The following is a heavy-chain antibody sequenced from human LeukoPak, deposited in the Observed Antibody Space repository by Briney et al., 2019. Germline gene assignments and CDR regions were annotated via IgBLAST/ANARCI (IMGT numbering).Heavy chain of an antibody. V-gene: IGHV1-58*02. CDR1: GFTFTSSA. Sequence: ASVKVSCKASGFTFTSSAMQWVRQARGQRLEWIGWIVVGSGNTNYAQKFQERVTITRDMSTSTAHMELSSLRSEDTAVYYCAAGQVYRSSTSCYKGYYYYYMDVWGKGTTVTVSS. CDR2: IVVGSGNT. J-gene: IGHJ6*03. CDR3: AAGQVYRSSTSCYKGYYYYYMDV. D-gene: IGHD2-2*02.